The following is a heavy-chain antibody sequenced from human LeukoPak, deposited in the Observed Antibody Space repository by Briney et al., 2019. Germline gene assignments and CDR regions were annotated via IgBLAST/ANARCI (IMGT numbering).Heavy chain of an antibody. V-gene: IGHV4-39*07. J-gene: IGHJ6*03. CDR1: GGSISSSSYY. CDR3: RATMVRGVRYYYYYMDV. Sequence: SETLSLTCTVSGGSISSSSYYWGWIRQPPGKGLEWIGSIYYSGSTYYNPSLKSRVTISVDTSKNQFSLKLSSVTAADTAVYYCRATMVRGVRYYYYYMDVWGKGTTVTVSS. CDR2: IYYSGST. D-gene: IGHD3-10*01.